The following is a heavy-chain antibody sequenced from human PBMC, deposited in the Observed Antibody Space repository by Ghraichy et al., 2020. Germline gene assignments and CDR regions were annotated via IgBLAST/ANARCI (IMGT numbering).Heavy chain of an antibody. V-gene: IGHV1-24*01. D-gene: IGHD2-2*01. CDR1: GYTLTELS. CDR3: ATGVVVPAARWVSEAYYYYGMDV. CDR2: FDPEDGET. Sequence: ASVKVSCKVSGYTLTELSMHWVRQAPGKGLEWMGGFDPEDGETIYAQKFQGRVTMTEDTSTDTAYMELSSLRSEDTAVYYCATGVVVPAARWVSEAYYYYGMDVWGQGTTVTVSS. J-gene: IGHJ6*02.